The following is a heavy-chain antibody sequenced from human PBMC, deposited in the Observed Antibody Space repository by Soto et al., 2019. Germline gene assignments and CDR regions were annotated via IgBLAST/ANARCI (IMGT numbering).Heavy chain of an antibody. J-gene: IGHJ4*02. CDR2: IWHDGSNK. CDR3: ARVLYGSSWPTIDY. D-gene: IGHD6-13*01. V-gene: IGHV3-33*01. Sequence: QVQLVESGGGVVQPGRSLRLSCAASGFSFSSYAMHWVRQAPGKGLEWVSIIWHDGSNKYYADSVKGRFTISRDNXXNTLYLQLNSLRAEDTAVDYCARVLYGSSWPTIDYWGQGTVVTVSS. CDR1: GFSFSSYA.